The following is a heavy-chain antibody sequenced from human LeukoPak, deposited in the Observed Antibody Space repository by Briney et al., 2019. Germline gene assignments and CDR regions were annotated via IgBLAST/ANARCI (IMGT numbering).Heavy chain of an antibody. CDR3: AGEYYDYVWGSRDAFDI. Sequence: GGSLRLSCAASGFTFSSYSMNWVRQAPGKGLEWVSSISSSGSTIYYADSVKGRFTISRDNAKNSLYLQMNSLRAEDTAVYYCAGEYYDYVWGSRDAFDIWGQGTMVTVSS. CDR1: GFTFSSYS. V-gene: IGHV3-48*04. J-gene: IGHJ3*02. D-gene: IGHD3-16*01. CDR2: ISSSGSTI.